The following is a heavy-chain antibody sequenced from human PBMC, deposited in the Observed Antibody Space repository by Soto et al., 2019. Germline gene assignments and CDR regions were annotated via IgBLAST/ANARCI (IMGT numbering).Heavy chain of an antibody. V-gene: IGHV3-11*01. CDR2: ISSSGSTI. Sequence: QVQLVESGGGLVKPGGSLRLSCAASGFTFSDYYMSWIRQAPGKGLEWFSYISSSGSTIYYADSVKGRFTISRDNAKNSLDLQMNTLRAEDTAVYYCASVGGSGWPPRYDFDYWGQGTLVTVSS. D-gene: IGHD6-19*01. J-gene: IGHJ4*02. CDR3: ASVGGSGWPPRYDFDY. CDR1: GFTFSDYY.